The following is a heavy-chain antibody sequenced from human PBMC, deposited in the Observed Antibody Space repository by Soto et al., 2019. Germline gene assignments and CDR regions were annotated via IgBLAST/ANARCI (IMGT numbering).Heavy chain of an antibody. CDR1: GFTFSSYT. Sequence: EVQVVQSGGGLVKPGGSLRLSCAASGFTFSSYTLAWVRQAPGKGLEWVSSISSGGEYIYYAESFKGRIAISRDNARNSLSLQMNSLRAEDTAVYFCATDPNSSGFGGFFDYWGQGTLGTVSS. D-gene: IGHD5-12*01. CDR2: ISSGGEYI. CDR3: ATDPNSSGFGGFFDY. J-gene: IGHJ4*02. V-gene: IGHV3-21*02.